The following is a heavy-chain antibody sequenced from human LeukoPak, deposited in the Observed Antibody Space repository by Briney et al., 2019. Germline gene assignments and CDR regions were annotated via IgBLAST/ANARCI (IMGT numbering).Heavy chain of an antibody. D-gene: IGHD6-19*01. CDR2: ISGGGDIT. J-gene: IGHJ4*02. CDR1: GFTFSHYA. Sequence: GGSLRLSCAASGFTFSHYAMTWVRQAPGKGLEWVSTISGGGDITHYADPVKGRFTISRDNSKNTLHLQMNSLRAEDTAVYYCAKVGAAVAGDFDYWGQGTLVTVSS. V-gene: IGHV3-23*01. CDR3: AKVGAAVAGDFDY.